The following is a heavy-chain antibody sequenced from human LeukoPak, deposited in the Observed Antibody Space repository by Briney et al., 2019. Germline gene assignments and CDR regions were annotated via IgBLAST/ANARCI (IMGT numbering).Heavy chain of an antibody. J-gene: IGHJ4*02. D-gene: IGHD3-22*01. V-gene: IGHV3-30*03. Sequence: GGSLRLSCAASGLTGSHNYVSWVRQAPGKGLEWVAVISYDGSNKYYADSVKGRFTISRDNSKNTLYLQMNSLRAEDTAVYYCASLYYYDSSGYYQRKKRFDYWGQGTLVTVSS. CDR1: GLTGSHNY. CDR3: ASLYYYDSSGYYQRKKRFDY. CDR2: ISYDGSNK.